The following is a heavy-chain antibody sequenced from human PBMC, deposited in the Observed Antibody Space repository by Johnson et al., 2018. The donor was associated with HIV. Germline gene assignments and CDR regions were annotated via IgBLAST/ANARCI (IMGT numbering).Heavy chain of an antibody. V-gene: IGHV3-30*04. CDR1: GFTFSSYA. CDR2: ISYDGSNK. Sequence: VQLVESGGGVVQPGRSLRLSCAASGFTFSSYAMHWVRQAPGKGLEWVAVISYDGSNKYYADSVKGRFTISRDNSKNTLYLQMNSLRAEDTAVYYCARGGANSLKLFDIWGQGTMVTVSS. D-gene: IGHD4-23*01. CDR3: ARGGANSLKLFDI. J-gene: IGHJ3*02.